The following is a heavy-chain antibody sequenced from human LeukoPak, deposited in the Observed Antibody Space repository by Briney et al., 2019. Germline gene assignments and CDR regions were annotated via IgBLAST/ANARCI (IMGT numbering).Heavy chain of an antibody. J-gene: IGHJ6*02. CDR3: ARGPVKTHGMDV. CDR1: GYTFTSYD. CDR2: KNPTSGRT. V-gene: IGHV1-8*01. Sequence: GASVKVSCKASGYTFTSYDINWVRQATGQGLEWMGWKNPTSGRTGFAQSFLGRLTMTTDTSTSTAYMELSSLTSEDTAVYYCARGPVKTHGMDVWGQGTTVTVSS.